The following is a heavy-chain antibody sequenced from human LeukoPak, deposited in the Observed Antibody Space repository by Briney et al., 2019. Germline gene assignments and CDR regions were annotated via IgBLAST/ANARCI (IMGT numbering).Heavy chain of an antibody. CDR1: GFTFSSYD. V-gene: IGHV3-33*08. CDR2: IWFDGGNR. D-gene: IGHD6-13*01. Sequence: GRSLRLSCAASGFTFSSYDMHWVRQAPGKGLEWVAVIWFDGGNRYYADSVKGRFTISRDNSKNTLYLQLNSLGAEDTAVYYCARDSLDTQPRQTAGDIFDYWGQGTLVTVSS. J-gene: IGHJ4*02. CDR3: ARDSLDTQPRQTAGDIFDY.